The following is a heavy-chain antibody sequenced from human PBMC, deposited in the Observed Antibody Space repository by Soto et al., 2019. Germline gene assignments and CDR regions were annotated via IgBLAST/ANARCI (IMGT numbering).Heavy chain of an antibody. J-gene: IGHJ4*02. CDR3: ARGRGGYYHFDY. V-gene: IGHV4-34*01. D-gene: IGHD3-22*01. Sequence: QVQLQQWGAGLLKPSETLSLTCAVYGGSFSGYYWSWIRQPPGKGLEWIGEINHSGSTNYSPSLKSRVTISVDTSKNQFSLKLSSVTAADTAVYYCARGRGGYYHFDYWGQGTLVTVSS. CDR1: GGSFSGYY. CDR2: INHSGST.